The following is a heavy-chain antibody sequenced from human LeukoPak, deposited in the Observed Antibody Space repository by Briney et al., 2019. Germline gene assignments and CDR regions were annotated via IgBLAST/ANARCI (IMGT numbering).Heavy chain of an antibody. CDR3: ARGAGYCSGGSCANWFDP. J-gene: IGHJ5*02. Sequence: GGSLRLSCADSRFTFSSYTMNWVRQAPGKGLEWVSSISSSSSYIYCADSVKGRFTISRDNAKNSLYLQMNSLRAEDTAVYYCARGAGYCSGGSCANWFDPWGQGTLVTVSS. CDR1: RFTFSSYT. V-gene: IGHV3-21*01. CDR2: ISSSSSYI. D-gene: IGHD2-15*01.